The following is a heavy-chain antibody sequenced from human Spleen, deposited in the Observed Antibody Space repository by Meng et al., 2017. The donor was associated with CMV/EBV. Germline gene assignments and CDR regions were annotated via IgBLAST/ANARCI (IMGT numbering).Heavy chain of an antibody. J-gene: IGHJ6*02. D-gene: IGHD3-3*01. CDR3: ARRADDVSYYYYGMDV. CDR1: YTVTSYG. V-gene: IGHV1-18*01. Sequence: YTVTSYGIGSVRTAHGQGLEWMGWISTYNRNTNYAQKLQSRVTMTTDTSTSTAYMALRSLSSDDTAVYYCARRADDVSYYYYGMDVWGQGTTVTVSS. CDR2: ISTYNRNT.